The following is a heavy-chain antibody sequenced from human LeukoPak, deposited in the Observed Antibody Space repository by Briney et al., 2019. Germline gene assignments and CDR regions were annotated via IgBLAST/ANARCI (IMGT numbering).Heavy chain of an antibody. J-gene: IGHJ4*02. CDR2: INHSGST. D-gene: IGHD3-22*01. CDR1: GGSFSGYY. V-gene: IGHV4-34*01. CDR3: AREDDSSGYPIDY. Sequence: LETLSLTCAVYGGSFSGYYWSWIRQPPGKGLERIGEINHSGSTNYNPSLKSRVTISVDTSKNQFSLKLSSVTAADTAVYYCAREDDSSGYPIDYWGQGTLVTVSS.